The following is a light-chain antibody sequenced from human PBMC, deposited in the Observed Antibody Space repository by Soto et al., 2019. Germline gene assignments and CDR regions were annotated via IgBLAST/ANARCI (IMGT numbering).Light chain of an antibody. CDR3: QQYNSFPVT. J-gene: IGKJ2*01. Sequence: DIQMTQSPSTLSASVGDRVTITCRASQSISSWLAWYQQKPGKAPKLLIYKASSLESGVPSRFSGSGSGTEFTLTISRLQPDDFATYYCQQYNSFPVTFGQGTKLAIK. CDR1: QSISSW. CDR2: KAS. V-gene: IGKV1-5*03.